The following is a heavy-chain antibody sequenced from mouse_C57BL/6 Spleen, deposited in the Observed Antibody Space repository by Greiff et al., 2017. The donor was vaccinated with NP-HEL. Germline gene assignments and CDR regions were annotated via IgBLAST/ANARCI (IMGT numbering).Heavy chain of an antibody. CDR3: ARHQNSNYFDY. CDR2: ISSGGSYP. CDR1: GFTFSSYG. J-gene: IGHJ2*01. V-gene: IGHV5-6*01. Sequence: EVQLVESGGDLVKPGGSLKLSCAASGFTFSSYGMSWVRQTPDKRMEWVATISSGGSYPYYPDSVKGRFTISRDNAKNTLYLQMSSLKSEDTAMYYCARHQNSNYFDYWGQGTTLTVSS. D-gene: IGHD2-5*01.